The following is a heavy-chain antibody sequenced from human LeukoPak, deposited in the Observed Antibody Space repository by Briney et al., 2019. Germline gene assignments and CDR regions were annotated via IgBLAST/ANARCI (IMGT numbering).Heavy chain of an antibody. CDR2: ISDSGDTT. V-gene: IGHV3-23*01. Sequence: PGGSLRLSCAASGFTFGSHAMSWVRQAPGKGLEWVSGISDSGDTTYYADSVKGRFTISRDNSKNTLYLQMNSLRAEDTAVYYCAKEPYSGSQLLDYWGQGTLVTVSS. CDR1: GFTFGSHA. CDR3: AKEPYSGSQLLDY. J-gene: IGHJ4*02. D-gene: IGHD1-26*01.